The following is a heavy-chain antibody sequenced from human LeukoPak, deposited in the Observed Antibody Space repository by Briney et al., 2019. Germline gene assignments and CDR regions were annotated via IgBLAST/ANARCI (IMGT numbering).Heavy chain of an antibody. J-gene: IGHJ1*01. V-gene: IGHV3-23*01. CDR1: GFTFSSYA. Sequence: GGSLRLSCAASGFTFSSYAMSWVRQAPGKGLEWVSAISGSGGSTYYADSVKGRFTISRDNSKNTLYLQMNSLRAEDTAVYYRAKDPPEVERGRGDFQRWGQGTLVTVSS. CDR3: AKDPPEVERGRGDFQR. D-gene: IGHD2-15*01. CDR2: ISGSGGST.